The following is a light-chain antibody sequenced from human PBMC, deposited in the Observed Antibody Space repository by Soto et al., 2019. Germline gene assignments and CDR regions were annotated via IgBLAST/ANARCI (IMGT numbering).Light chain of an antibody. CDR3: SSYTSPAPVV. V-gene: IGLV2-14*01. Sequence: QSALTQPASVSGSPGQSITISCTGTSSDVGGYNYVSWYQQHPGKAPKLMIYDVSNRPSGVSNRFSGSKSGNTASLTISGLQAEDEADYYCSSYTSPAPVVFGGWTKLTVL. J-gene: IGLJ2*01. CDR1: SSDVGGYNY. CDR2: DVS.